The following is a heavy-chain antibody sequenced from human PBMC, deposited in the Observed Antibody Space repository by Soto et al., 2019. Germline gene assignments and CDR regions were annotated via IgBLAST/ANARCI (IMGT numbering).Heavy chain of an antibody. D-gene: IGHD1-26*01. J-gene: IGHJ4*02. CDR3: ARNLRSGSYRPPDY. CDR2: IWSDGSTT. Sequence: GGSLRLSCAASGFTFNNYGMHWVRQAPGKGLEWVAVIWSDGSTTYYADSVKGQFTVSRDNSKNTLYLQMNSLRAEDTALYYCARNLRSGSYRPPDYWGQGTLVTVSS. CDR1: GFTFNNYG. V-gene: IGHV3-33*01.